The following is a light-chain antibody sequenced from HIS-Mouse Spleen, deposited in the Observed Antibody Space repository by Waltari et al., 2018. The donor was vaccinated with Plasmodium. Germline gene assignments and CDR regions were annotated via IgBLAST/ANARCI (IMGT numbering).Light chain of an antibody. Sequence: SYELTQPPSVSVSPGQTARITCSGDALPKKYAYWYQQKSGQAPVLVIYEDSKRPSGNPERFSGSSSGTMATWTISGAQGEDEADYYCYSTDSSGNHRVFGGGTKLTVL. CDR3: YSTDSSGNHRV. V-gene: IGLV3-10*01. CDR1: ALPKKY. J-gene: IGLJ3*02. CDR2: EDS.